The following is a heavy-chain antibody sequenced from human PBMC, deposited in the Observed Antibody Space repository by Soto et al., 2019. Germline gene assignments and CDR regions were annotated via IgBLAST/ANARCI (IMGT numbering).Heavy chain of an antibody. CDR1: GFTFSSYA. Sequence: EVQLLESGGGLVQPGGSLRLSCAASGFTFSSYAMSWVRQAPGKGLEWVSAISGSGGSTYYADSVKGRFTISRDNSKNTLYLHMNHLRDEDTAVYYCAKDTLGYCSGGSCYWGAWFDPWGQGTLVTVSS. CDR3: AKDTLGYCSGGSCYWGAWFDP. D-gene: IGHD2-15*01. J-gene: IGHJ5*02. V-gene: IGHV3-23*01. CDR2: ISGSGGST.